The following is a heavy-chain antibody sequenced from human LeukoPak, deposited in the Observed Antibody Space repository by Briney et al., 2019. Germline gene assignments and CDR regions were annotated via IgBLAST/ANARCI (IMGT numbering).Heavy chain of an antibody. Sequence: GGSLRLSCAASGFTLSTYAMSWVRQTPGKGLEWVAATSSSDAGTYHADSVRGRFTISRDNSKNTLYLQMNSLRAEDTAVYYCAKFDGVQLWLPYYYYYMDVWGKGTTVTVSS. J-gene: IGHJ6*03. CDR3: AKFDGVQLWLPYYYYYMDV. V-gene: IGHV3-23*01. CDR1: GFTLSTYA. CDR2: TSSSDAGT. D-gene: IGHD5-18*01.